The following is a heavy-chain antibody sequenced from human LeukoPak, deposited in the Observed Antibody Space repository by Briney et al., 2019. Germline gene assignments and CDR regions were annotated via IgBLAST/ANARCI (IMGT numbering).Heavy chain of an antibody. CDR1: GGSFSGYY. J-gene: IGHJ4*02. D-gene: IGHD3-10*01. CDR2: INHSGST. CDR3: ARGDYYGSGKDY. Sequence: NPSETLSLTCAVYGGSFSGYYWSWIRQPPGKGLEWIGEINHSGSTNYNPSLKSRVTISVDTSKNQLSLKLSSVTAADTAVYYCARGDYYGSGKDYWGQGTLVTVSS. V-gene: IGHV4-34*01.